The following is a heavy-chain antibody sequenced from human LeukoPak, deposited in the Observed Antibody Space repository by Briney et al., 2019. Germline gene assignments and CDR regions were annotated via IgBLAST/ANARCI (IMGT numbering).Heavy chain of an antibody. CDR1: GFTFSDYY. D-gene: IGHD2-2*01. V-gene: IGHV3-11*01. CDR2: ISSSGSTI. CDR3: ASLGYCSRTSCYFGYYYYYMDV. J-gene: IGHJ6*03. Sequence: GGSLRLSCAASGFTFSDYYMSWIRQAPGKGLEWVSYISSSGSTIYYADSVKGRFTISRDNAKNSLYLQMNSLRAEDTAVYYCASLGYCSRTSCYFGYYYYYMDVWGKGTTVTVSS.